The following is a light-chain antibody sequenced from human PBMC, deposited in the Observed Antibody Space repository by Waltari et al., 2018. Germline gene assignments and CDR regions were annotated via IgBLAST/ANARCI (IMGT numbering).Light chain of an antibody. CDR1: SNDVGNSKH. J-gene: IGLJ2*01. V-gene: IGLV2-23*02. CDR2: EVT. Sequence: QPALTQPASVSGSPGQSITISCTGTSNDVGNSKHVCCDQHHPGKTPILISSEVTARTSGHSARFSGSKSGNPASLTISGLQAEDEAYYYCLSYTSSITFVFGGGTKLSVL. CDR3: LSYTSSITFV.